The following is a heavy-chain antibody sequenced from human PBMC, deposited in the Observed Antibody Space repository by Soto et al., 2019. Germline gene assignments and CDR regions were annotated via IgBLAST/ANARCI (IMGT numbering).Heavy chain of an antibody. V-gene: IGHV4-34*01. CDR3: ARVYCSGGSCYGIDY. CDR2: INHSGST. Sequence: SETLSLTCAVYGGSFSGYYWSWIRQPPGKGLEWIGEINHSGSTTYNPSLKSRVTISIDTSKNQFSLKLSSVTAADTAVYYCARVYCSGGSCYGIDYWGQGTLVTVSS. CDR1: GGSFSGYY. J-gene: IGHJ4*02. D-gene: IGHD2-15*01.